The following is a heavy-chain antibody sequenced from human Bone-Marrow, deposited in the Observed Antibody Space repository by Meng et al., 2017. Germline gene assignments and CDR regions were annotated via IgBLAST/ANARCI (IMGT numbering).Heavy chain of an antibody. J-gene: IGHJ4*02. Sequence: QVQQVRSGAEVEQPGASVKVSCKASGYTFPAYWLHWVRRAPGQGLEWMGRINPKSGDTHYAQRFQGRVTMTGDTSISTAYMELSGLRSDDTAMYYCARDEDISAAGKLFGDYWGQGTLVTVSS. CDR3: ARDEDISAAGKLFGDY. D-gene: IGHD6-13*01. CDR1: GYTFPAYW. CDR2: INPKSGDT. V-gene: IGHV1-2*06.